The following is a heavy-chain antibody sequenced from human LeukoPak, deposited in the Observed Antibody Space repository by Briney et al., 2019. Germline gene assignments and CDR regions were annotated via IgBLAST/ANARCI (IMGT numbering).Heavy chain of an antibody. CDR1: GGSISSYY. CDR2: IFTSGST. CDR3: ARVFYTGGYYYYYYYMDV. V-gene: IGHV4-4*07. D-gene: IGHD2-8*02. J-gene: IGHJ6*03. Sequence: SETLSLTCTVSGGSISSYYWSWIRQPAGKGLEWIGRIFTSGSTNYNTSLKSRVTMSVDTSKNQFSLKLSSVTAADTAVYYCARVFYTGGYYYYYYYMDVWGKGNTVTVSS.